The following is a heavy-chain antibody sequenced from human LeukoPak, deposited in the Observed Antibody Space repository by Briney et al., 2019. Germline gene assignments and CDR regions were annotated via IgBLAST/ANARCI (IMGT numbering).Heavy chain of an antibody. CDR1: GGSISSYY. D-gene: IGHD4-17*01. CDR2: IYTSGST. J-gene: IGHJ5*02. V-gene: IGHV4-4*07. CDR3: ARGADFGDYGLNWFDP. Sequence: PSETLSLTCTVSGGSISSYYWSWIRQPAGKGLEWIGRIYTSGSTNYNPSLKSRDTMSVDTPKNQFSLKLSSVTAADTAVYYCARGADFGDYGLNWFDPWGQGTLVTVSS.